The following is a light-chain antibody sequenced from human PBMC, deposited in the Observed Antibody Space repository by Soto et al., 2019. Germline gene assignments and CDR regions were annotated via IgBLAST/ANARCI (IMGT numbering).Light chain of an antibody. V-gene: IGKV3-15*01. Sequence: EIVMTQSPATLSLSPGERAALSCRASQSINSELAWYQQKPGQPPRLLIYGASTRATGVPARFTGSESGSEFTLTISGLQSEDFAVYYCKQGNNWPLTFGQGTRLEI. CDR3: KQGNNWPLT. J-gene: IGKJ2*01. CDR2: GAS. CDR1: QSINSE.